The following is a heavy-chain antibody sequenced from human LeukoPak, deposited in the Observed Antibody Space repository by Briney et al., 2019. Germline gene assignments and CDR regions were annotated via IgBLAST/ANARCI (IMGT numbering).Heavy chain of an antibody. Sequence: ASVKVSCKASGYTFTSYAMHRVRQAPGQRLEWMGWINAGNGNTKYSQKCQGRVTITRDTSASTPYMDLSSLKSEDTAVYSCAREPPDNYCSGGTCYYFLYWGQGPLLTVSS. CDR2: INAGNGNT. CDR1: GYTFTSYA. V-gene: IGHV1-3*01. J-gene: IGHJ4*02. D-gene: IGHD2-15*01. CDR3: AREPPDNYCSGGTCYYFLY.